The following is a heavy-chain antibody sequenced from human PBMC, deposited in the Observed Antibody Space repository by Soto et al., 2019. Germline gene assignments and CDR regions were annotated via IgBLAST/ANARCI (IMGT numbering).Heavy chain of an antibody. D-gene: IGHD3-10*01. CDR3: ARGDYGQYDAYNWFDP. Sequence: QVRLQQWGAGLVRPSETLSLTCAVYGGSFNNYCWSWIRQPPGKGLEWIGEVCPGGRTNYSPTLEREVRIEVEGSKNQFSLRLTYVTVADTAVYYCARGDYGQYDAYNWFDPWGQGNLVIVAS. J-gene: IGHJ5*02. CDR1: GGSFNNYC. CDR2: VCPGGRT. V-gene: IGHV4-34*02.